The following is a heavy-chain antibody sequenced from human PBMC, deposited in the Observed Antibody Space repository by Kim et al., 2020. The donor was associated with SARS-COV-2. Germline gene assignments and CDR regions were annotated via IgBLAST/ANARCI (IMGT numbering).Heavy chain of an antibody. D-gene: IGHD6-6*01. CDR3: ARGQGSSSSRYCDY. J-gene: IGHJ4*02. Sequence: NPSHKRRVTISVDTSKNQFSLKLSSVTAADTAVYYCARGQGSSSSRYCDYWGQGTLVTVSS. V-gene: IGHV4-34*01.